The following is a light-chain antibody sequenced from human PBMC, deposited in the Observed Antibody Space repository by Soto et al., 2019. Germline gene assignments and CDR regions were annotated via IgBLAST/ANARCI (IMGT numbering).Light chain of an antibody. V-gene: IGLV1-44*01. CDR2: SAN. Sequence: QSVLTQPPSASGTPGQRVAISCSGSSSNIGSNTVSWYQQLPGTAPKLLIYSANQRPSGVPDRFSASKSGTSASLAISGLRSEDDADYYCAAWDDSLVVFGGGTKVTVL. CDR3: AAWDDSLVV. J-gene: IGLJ2*01. CDR1: SSNIGSNT.